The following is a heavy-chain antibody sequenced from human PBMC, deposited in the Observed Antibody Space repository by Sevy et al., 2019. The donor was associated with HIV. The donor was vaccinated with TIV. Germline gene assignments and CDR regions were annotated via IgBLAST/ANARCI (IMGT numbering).Heavy chain of an antibody. D-gene: IGHD3-10*01. Sequence: SDTLSLTCVVSGYSITTGYFWGWIRQPPGKGLEWIGSISQSGSTYSNPSLKSRVTISVDTSKNHFSLNVNSVTAADTAVYYCARDDYYGRVGFDIWGQRTMVTVSS. V-gene: IGHV4-38-2*02. CDR1: GYSITTGYF. CDR3: ARDDYYGRVGFDI. CDR2: ISQSGST. J-gene: IGHJ3*02.